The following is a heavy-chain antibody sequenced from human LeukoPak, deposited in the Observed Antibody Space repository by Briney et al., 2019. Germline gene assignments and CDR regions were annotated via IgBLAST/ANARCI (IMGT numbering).Heavy chain of an antibody. D-gene: IGHD3-16*01. Sequence: PGGSLRLSCAASGFTFSNYWMHWVRQAPGKGLVWVSRINSDGTSTSYADSVRGRFTISRDNAKNTLYLQLNSLRPEDTAVYYRAKDAWGSSMAYWGQGTLVTVSS. CDR1: GFTFSNYW. CDR2: INSDGTST. V-gene: IGHV3-74*01. J-gene: IGHJ4*02. CDR3: AKDAWGSSMAY.